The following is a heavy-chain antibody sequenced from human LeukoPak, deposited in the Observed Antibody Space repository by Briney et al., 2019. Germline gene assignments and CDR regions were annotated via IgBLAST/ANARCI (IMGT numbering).Heavy chain of an antibody. D-gene: IGHD3-22*01. Sequence: SETLSLTCTVSGGSISSYYWSWIRQPPGKGLEWIGYIYYSGSTNYNPSLKSRVTISVDTSKNQFSLKLSSVTAADTAVYYCARGNKYYYDSSGYPRWFDPWGQGTLVTVSS. J-gene: IGHJ5*02. CDR2: IYYSGST. CDR3: ARGNKYYYDSSGYPRWFDP. CDR1: GGSISSYY. V-gene: IGHV4-59*12.